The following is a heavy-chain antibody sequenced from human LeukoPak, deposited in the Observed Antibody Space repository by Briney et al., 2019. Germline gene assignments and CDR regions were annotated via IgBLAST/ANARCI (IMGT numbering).Heavy chain of an antibody. CDR3: AAGRLWFGELSPDAFDI. D-gene: IGHD3-10*01. V-gene: IGHV1-58*02. Sequence: ASVKVSCKASGFTFTSSAMQWVRQARGQRLEWIGWIVVGSGNTNYAQKFQERVTITRDMSTSTAYMELSSLRSEDTAVYYCAAGRLWFGELSPDAFDIWGQGTMVTVSS. J-gene: IGHJ3*02. CDR1: GFTFTSSA. CDR2: IVVGSGNT.